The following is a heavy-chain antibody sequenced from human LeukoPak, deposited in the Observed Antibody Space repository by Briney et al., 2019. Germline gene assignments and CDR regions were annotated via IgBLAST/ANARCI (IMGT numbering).Heavy chain of an antibody. CDR1: GFTFSSYA. J-gene: IGHJ4*02. CDR2: ISYDGSNK. V-gene: IGHV3-30-3*01. D-gene: IGHD4-23*01. Sequence: RPGGSLRLSCAASGFTFSSYAMHWVRQAPGKGLEWVAVISYDGSNKYYADSVKGRFTISRDNSKNTLYLQMNSLRAEDTAVYYCARDTSTVVTVFYFDYWGQGTLVTVSS. CDR3: ARDTSTVVTVFYFDY.